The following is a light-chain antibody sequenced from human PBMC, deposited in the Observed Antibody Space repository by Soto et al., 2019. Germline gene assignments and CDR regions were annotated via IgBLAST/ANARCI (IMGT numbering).Light chain of an antibody. Sequence: DIGLTQSPSSLSASAGDRATISCRASQSISSYLEWYQQKPGKAPKLLIYAASILESGFPARFSGSGSGTDFTLTISSLDPEDFAAYYCQQCFNSPLTFGQGTKVDIK. CDR1: QSISSY. CDR2: AAS. CDR3: QQCFNSPLT. V-gene: IGKV1-39*01. J-gene: IGKJ1*01.